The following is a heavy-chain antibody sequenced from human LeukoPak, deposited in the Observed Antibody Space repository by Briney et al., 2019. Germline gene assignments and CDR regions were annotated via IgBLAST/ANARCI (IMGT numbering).Heavy chain of an antibody. Sequence: SETLSLTCTVSGGSISSYYWSWIRQPAGKGLEWIGRIYTSGSTNYNPSLKSRVTMSVGTSKNQFSLKLSSVTAADTAVYYCAGSSGGSAYYYYGMDVWGQGTTVTVSS. CDR2: IYTSGST. J-gene: IGHJ6*02. CDR3: AGSSGGSAYYYYGMDV. CDR1: GGSISSYY. D-gene: IGHD2-15*01. V-gene: IGHV4-4*07.